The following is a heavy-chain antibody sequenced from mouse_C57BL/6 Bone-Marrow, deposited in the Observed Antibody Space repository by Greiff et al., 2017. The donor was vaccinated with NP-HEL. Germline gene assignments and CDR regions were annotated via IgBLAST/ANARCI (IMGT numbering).Heavy chain of an antibody. CDR1: GYSITSGYY. CDR3: ARDGQSTMVTTGFAY. CDR2: ISYDGSN. J-gene: IGHJ3*01. D-gene: IGHD2-2*01. V-gene: IGHV3-6*01. Sequence: EVKLMESGPGLVKPSQSLSLTCSVTGYSITSGYYWNWIRQFPGNKLEWMGYISYDGSNNYNPSPKNRISITRETSKNQFFLKLNSVTTEDTATYYCARDGQSTMVTTGFAYWGQGTLVTVSA.